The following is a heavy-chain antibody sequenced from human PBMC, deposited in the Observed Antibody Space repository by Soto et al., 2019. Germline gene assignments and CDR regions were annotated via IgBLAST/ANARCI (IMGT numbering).Heavy chain of an antibody. CDR2: IGTAGDT. D-gene: IGHD2-2*01. CDR3: ARAPNIVVVPAANARELDY. CDR1: GFTFSSYD. Sequence: PGGSLRLSCAASGFTFSSYDMHWVRQATGKGLEWVSAIGTAGDTYYPGSVKGRFTISRENAKNSLYLQMNSLRAEDTAVYYCARAPNIVVVPAANARELDYWGQGTLVTVSS. J-gene: IGHJ4*02. V-gene: IGHV3-13*01.